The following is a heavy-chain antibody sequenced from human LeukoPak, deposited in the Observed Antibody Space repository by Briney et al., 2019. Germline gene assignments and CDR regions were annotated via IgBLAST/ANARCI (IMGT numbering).Heavy chain of an antibody. CDR3: AMGWNGDYVIDY. CDR2: ISGSGDSI. V-gene: IGHV3-23*01. J-gene: IGHJ4*02. CDR1: GFSLSHYA. Sequence: GVSLRLSCAASGFSLSHYAMTWVRQAPGKGLEWVSSISGSGDSIDYVDSVKGRFTISRDNSKKTLYLQMNNLRAEDTAVYYCAMGWNGDYVIDYWGQGTLVTVSS. D-gene: IGHD4-17*01.